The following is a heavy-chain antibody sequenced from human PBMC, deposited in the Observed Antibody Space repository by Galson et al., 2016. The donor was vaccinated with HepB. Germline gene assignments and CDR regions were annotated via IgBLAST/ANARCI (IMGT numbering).Heavy chain of an antibody. V-gene: IGHV3-23*01. Sequence: SLRLSCAASGFTGSSNYMNWVRQAPGKRLEWVSFIGGSGDSTYYADSGQGRFTVSRDNSKNTLHLQMNSLRAEDTALYYCGKDWADGAWWYMDVWGKGTTVTVSS. CDR2: IGGSGDST. J-gene: IGHJ6*03. CDR3: GKDWADGAWWYMDV. CDR1: GFTGSSNY. D-gene: IGHD2-8*02.